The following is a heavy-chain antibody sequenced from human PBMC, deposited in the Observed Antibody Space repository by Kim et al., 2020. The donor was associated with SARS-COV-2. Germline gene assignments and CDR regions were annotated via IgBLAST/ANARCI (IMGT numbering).Heavy chain of an antibody. CDR3: ARAQQPGYSSSWFHCDY. J-gene: IGHJ4*02. Sequence: ASVKVSCKASGYTFTSYAMHWVRQAPGQRLEWMGWINAGNGNTKYSQKFQGRVTITRDTSASTAYMELSSLRSEDTAVYYCARAQQPGYSSSWFHCDYWGQGTLVTVSS. CDR2: INAGNGNT. D-gene: IGHD6-13*01. CDR1: GYTFTSYA. V-gene: IGHV1-3*01.